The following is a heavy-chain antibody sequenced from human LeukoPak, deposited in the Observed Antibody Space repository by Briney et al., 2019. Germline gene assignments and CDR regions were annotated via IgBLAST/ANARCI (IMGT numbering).Heavy chain of an antibody. CDR2: INPNSGGT. D-gene: IGHD3-10*01. J-gene: IGHJ4*02. Sequence: GASVKVSCKASGYTFTGYYMHWVRQAPGQGLEWMGWINPNSGGTNYAQKLQGRVTMTTDTSTSTAYMELRSLRSDDTAMYYCARTVRGVSYYFDYWGQGTLVTVSS. CDR3: ARTVRGVSYYFDY. V-gene: IGHV1-2*02. CDR1: GYTFTGYY.